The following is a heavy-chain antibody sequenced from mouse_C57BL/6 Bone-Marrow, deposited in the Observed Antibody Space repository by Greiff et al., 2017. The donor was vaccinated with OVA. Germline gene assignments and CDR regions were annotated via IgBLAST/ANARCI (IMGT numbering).Heavy chain of an antibody. CDR3: ARGRYSAGSWFAD. V-gene: IGHV1-15*01. J-gene: IGHJ3*01. CDR1: GYTLTDYE. CDR2: ISPETGGT. D-gene: IGHD3-2*02. Sequence: VQLQQSGAELVRPGASVTLSCKASGYTLTDYEMHWVTQTPVHGLEWIGAISPETGGTAYHQKFKGKAILTADKSSNTAYRGVRRLTSEDTAVYYCARGRYSAGSWFADWGKGTTVTVSA.